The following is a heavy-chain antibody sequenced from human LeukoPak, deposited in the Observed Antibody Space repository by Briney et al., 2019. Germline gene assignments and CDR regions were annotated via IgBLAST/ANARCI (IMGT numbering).Heavy chain of an antibody. CDR2: SSAYNDNT. J-gene: IGHJ4*02. V-gene: IGHV1-18*01. CDR1: GYTFTSYG. CDR3: ARVHYDILTGYSYFDY. D-gene: IGHD3-9*01. Sequence: ASVKVSFKASGYTFTSYGISWVRLAPGQGLEWMGWSSAYNDNTNYAQKLPGRVTMTTDPSTSTASMELRSLRSDDTAVYYCARVHYDILTGYSYFDYWGQGTLVTVSS.